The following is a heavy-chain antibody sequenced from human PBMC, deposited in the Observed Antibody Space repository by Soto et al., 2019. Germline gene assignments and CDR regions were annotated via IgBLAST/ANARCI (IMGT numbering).Heavy chain of an antibody. Sequence: EVQLVESGGGLVQPGGSLRLSCAASGFTFSSYWMHWVRQAPGKGLVWVSRINSDGSSTSYADSVKGRFTISRDNAKNTLYLQMNSLRAEDTAVYYCARDATVLRYFDWLLFPVPNYMDVWGKGTTVTVSS. CDR1: GFTFSSYW. CDR3: ARDATVLRYFDWLLFPVPNYMDV. CDR2: INSDGSST. J-gene: IGHJ6*03. V-gene: IGHV3-74*01. D-gene: IGHD3-9*01.